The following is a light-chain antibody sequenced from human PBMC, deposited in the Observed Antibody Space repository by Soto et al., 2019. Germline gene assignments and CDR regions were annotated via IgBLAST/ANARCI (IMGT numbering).Light chain of an antibody. CDR3: QQYGSSPLT. CDR2: GAS. V-gene: IGKV3-20*01. J-gene: IGKJ4*01. Sequence: EIVLTQSPGTLSLSPGERATLSCRASQSVSSSYLAWYQQKPGQAPRLLIYGASSRATGIPDRFSGSGSGTDFTLTISRREPEDFAGYYCQQYGSSPLTVGGGTKVEIK. CDR1: QSVSSSY.